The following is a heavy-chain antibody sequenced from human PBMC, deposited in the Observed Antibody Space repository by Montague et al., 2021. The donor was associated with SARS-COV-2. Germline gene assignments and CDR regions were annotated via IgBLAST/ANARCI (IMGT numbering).Heavy chain of an antibody. CDR1: GFNFGVYE. V-gene: IGHV3-48*03. D-gene: IGHD2-2*01. CDR3: APAVPVADDS. J-gene: IGHJ4*02. Sequence: SLRLSCAASGFNFGVYEMNWVRQTPGKGLEWVSYINGGSSVMYYADSVMGRFTISRDNAESSLYLQMNSLRAEDTAVYYCAPAVPVADDSGGQGTLVTVSS. CDR2: INGGSSVM.